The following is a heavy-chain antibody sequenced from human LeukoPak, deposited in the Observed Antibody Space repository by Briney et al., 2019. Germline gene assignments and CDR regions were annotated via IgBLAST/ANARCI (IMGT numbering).Heavy chain of an antibody. D-gene: IGHD2-2*01. V-gene: IGHV3-74*01. CDR3: ARDWVPAAPQTTNWFDP. J-gene: IGHJ5*02. CDR2: INSDGSST. CDR1: GFTFSAYW. Sequence: PGGSLRLSCAASGFTFSAYWTHWVRQAPGKGLVWVSRINSDGSSTSYADSVKGRFTISRDNAKNTLYLQMNSLRAEDTAVYYCARDWVPAAPQTTNWFDPWGQGTLVIVSS.